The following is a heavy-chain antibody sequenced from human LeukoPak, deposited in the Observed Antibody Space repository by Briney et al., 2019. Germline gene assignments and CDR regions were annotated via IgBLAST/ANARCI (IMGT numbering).Heavy chain of an antibody. CDR2: INPSGGST. V-gene: IGHV1-46*01. CDR1: GYTFTSYY. CDR3: ARDTGQWLQRSGYFDY. J-gene: IGHJ4*02. Sequence: GASVKVSCKASGYTFTSYYMHWVRQAPGQGLEWMGIINPSGGSTSCAQKFQGRVTMTRDMSTSTVYMELSSLRSEDTAVYYCARDTGQWLQRSGYFDYWGQGTLVTVSS. D-gene: IGHD5-24*01.